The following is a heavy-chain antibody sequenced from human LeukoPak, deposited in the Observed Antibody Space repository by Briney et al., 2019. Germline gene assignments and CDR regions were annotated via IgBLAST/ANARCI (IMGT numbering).Heavy chain of an antibody. Sequence: GGSLRLSCAASGFIFSSYAMSWVRQAPGKGLEWVSTISGSGGSTYYADSVKGRFTISRDNSKNTVYLQMNSLRAEDTAVYYCAKDWSCINDVCHADFDYWGQGTRVTVSS. CDR3: AKDWSCINDVCHADFDY. D-gene: IGHD2-8*01. CDR2: ISGSGGST. CDR1: GFIFSSYA. V-gene: IGHV3-23*01. J-gene: IGHJ4*02.